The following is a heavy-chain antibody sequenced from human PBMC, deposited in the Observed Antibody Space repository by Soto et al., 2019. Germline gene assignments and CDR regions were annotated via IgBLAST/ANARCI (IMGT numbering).Heavy chain of an antibody. CDR3: ARRTVTTDYYYYYGMDV. CDR2: ISGSGGST. Sequence: EVQLLESGGGLVQPGGSLRLSCAASGFTFSSYAMSWVRQAPGKGLEWVSAISGSGGSTYYADSVKGRFTISRDNSKNTLYLQMNSLRAEATAVYYCARRTVTTDYYYYYGMDVWGPGTTVTVSS. CDR1: GFTFSSYA. D-gene: IGHD4-17*01. J-gene: IGHJ6*02. V-gene: IGHV3-23*01.